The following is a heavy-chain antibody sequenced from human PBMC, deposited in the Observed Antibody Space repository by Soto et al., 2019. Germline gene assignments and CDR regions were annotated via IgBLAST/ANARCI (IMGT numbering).Heavy chain of an antibody. Sequence: LSLTCAVQGGSFSGYIWTWIRQPPGKGLQWIGQINHSGSTYYNPSLKSRVTISLFTSNDQFSLELDSVTAADTAVYYCARAYSSSSAYIDYWGQGTLVTVSS. D-gene: IGHD6-6*01. CDR1: GGSFSGYI. V-gene: IGHV4-34*01. CDR3: ARAYSSSSAYIDY. J-gene: IGHJ4*02. CDR2: INHSGST.